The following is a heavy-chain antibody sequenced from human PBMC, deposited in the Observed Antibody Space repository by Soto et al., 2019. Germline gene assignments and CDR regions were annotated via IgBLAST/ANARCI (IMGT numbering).Heavy chain of an antibody. CDR2: IYYSGST. J-gene: IGHJ5*02. D-gene: IGHD2-2*02. CDR1: GGSISSGDYY. Sequence: PSETLSLTCTVSGGSISSGDYYWSWIRQPPGKGLEWIGYIYYSGSTYYNPSLKSRVTISVDTSKNQFSLKLSSVTAADTAVYYCASSYCSSTSCYREFDPWGQGTLVTSPQ. V-gene: IGHV4-30-4*01. CDR3: ASSYCSSTSCYREFDP.